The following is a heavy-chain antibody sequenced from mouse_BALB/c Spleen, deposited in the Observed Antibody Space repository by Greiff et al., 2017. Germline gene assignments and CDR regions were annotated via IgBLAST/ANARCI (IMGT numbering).Heavy chain of an antibody. V-gene: IGHV1-7*01. J-gene: IGHJ2*01. D-gene: IGHD2-2*01. CDR2: INPSTGYT. CDR1: GYTFTSYW. CDR3: ARKGLWFLDY. Sequence: QVQLKESGAELAKPGASVKMSCKASGYTFTSYWMHWVKQRPGQGLEWIGYINPSTGYTEYNQKFKDKATLTADKSSSTAYMQLSSLTSEDSAVYYCARKGLWFLDYWGQGTTLTVSS.